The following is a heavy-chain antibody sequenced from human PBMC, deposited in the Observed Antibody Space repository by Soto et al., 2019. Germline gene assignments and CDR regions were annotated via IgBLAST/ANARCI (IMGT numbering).Heavy chain of an antibody. CDR3: ARGSLGAFDI. V-gene: IGHV4-39*07. Sequence: SETLSLTCTVSGGSISSSSYYWGWIRQPPGKGLEWIGCIYYSGSTYYNPSLKSRVTISVDTSKNQFSLKLSSVTAADTAVYYCARGSLGAFDIWGQGTMVTVSS. CDR1: GGSISSSSYY. D-gene: IGHD6-13*01. J-gene: IGHJ3*02. CDR2: IYYSGST.